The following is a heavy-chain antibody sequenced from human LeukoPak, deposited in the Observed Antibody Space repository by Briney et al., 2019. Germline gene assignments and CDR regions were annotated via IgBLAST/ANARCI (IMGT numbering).Heavy chain of an antibody. CDR3: ARPHGVDGTDVFQR. Sequence: GASVKVSCKASGYTFIDSYMHWVRQAPGQGLEWMGWINPNSGGTNYAQRFRGRVTMTRDTSISTVYMELSRLTSDDTAVYYCARPHGVDGTDVFQRWGQGTLVTVSS. D-gene: IGHD1-1*01. CDR1: GYTFIDSY. J-gene: IGHJ1*01. CDR2: INPNSGGT. V-gene: IGHV1-2*02.